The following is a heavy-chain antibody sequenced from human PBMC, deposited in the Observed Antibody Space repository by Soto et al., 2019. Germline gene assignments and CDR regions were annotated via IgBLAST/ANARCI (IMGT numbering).Heavy chain of an antibody. Sequence: GGSLRLSCVASGLTVSHNYMAWVRQAPEMGLEWVSILYTEGTTYYADSVKGRFTISRDNSKNTLYLQMNSLRAEDTAIYYCGKASTYPLDGVDVWGQGTTVTVSS. V-gene: IGHV3-53*01. CDR3: GKASTYPLDGVDV. D-gene: IGHD3-16*01. CDR1: GLTVSHNY. J-gene: IGHJ6*02. CDR2: LYTEGTT.